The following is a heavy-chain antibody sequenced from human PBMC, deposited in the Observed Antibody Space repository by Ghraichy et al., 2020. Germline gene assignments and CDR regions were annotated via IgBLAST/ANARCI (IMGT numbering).Heavy chain of an antibody. CDR2: ISFSSFGT. CDR1: GFNFASYH. CDR3: AKLNSVGGWYHLY. J-gene: IGHJ4*02. V-gene: IGHV3-23*01. D-gene: IGHD6-19*01. Sequence: GGSLRLSCVGSGFNFASYHMSWVRQAPGKGLEWVSAISFSSFGTYYSDSVRGRFTISRDDSKSTLYLQMSSLRAEDTGVYYCAKLNSVGGWYHLYWGLGTVVTVSS.